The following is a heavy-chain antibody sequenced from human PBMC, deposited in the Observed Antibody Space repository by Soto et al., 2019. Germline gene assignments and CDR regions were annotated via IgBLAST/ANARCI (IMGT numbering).Heavy chain of an antibody. CDR3: ARDWGIGYYDSSGYYT. Sequence: GASVKVSCKASGYTFTSYGISWVRQAPGQGLEWMGWISPIYGKANYAQKFQGRVTITADESTSTAYMELSSLRSEDTAVYYCARDWGIGYYDSSGYYTWGQGTLVTVSS. D-gene: IGHD3-22*01. J-gene: IGHJ4*02. CDR1: GYTFTSYG. V-gene: IGHV1-69*13. CDR2: ISPIYGKA.